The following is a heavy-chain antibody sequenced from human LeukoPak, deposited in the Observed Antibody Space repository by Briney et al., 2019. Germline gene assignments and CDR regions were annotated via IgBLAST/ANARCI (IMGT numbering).Heavy chain of an antibody. V-gene: IGHV3-20*04. J-gene: IGHJ4*02. CDR1: GFTFDDYG. CDR3: ASKRSHTALLRYYFDY. D-gene: IGHD3-16*01. Sequence: GGSLRLSCAASGFTFDDYGMSWVRQAPGKGLEWVSGINWNGGSTGYADSVKGRFTISRDNAKNSLYLQMNSRRAEDTALYFFASKRSHTALLRYYFDYWGQGTLVTVSS. CDR2: INWNGGST.